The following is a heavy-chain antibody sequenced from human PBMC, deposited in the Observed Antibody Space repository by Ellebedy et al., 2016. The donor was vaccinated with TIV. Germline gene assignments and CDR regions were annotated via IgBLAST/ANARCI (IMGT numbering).Heavy chain of an antibody. V-gene: IGHV4-34*01. CDR1: GGSFSGYY. Sequence: GSLRLXXAVYGGSFSGYYWSWIRQPPGKGLEWIGEINHTGSTNYNPSLKSRVAISVDTSKDQFSLNLSSVTAADTAVYYCARGWYAEYFDYWGQGTLVTVSS. D-gene: IGHD2-8*01. CDR2: INHTGST. CDR3: ARGWYAEYFDY. J-gene: IGHJ4*02.